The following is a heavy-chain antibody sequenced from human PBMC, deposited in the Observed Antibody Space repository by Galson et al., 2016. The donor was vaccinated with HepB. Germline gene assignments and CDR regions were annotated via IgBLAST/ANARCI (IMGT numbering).Heavy chain of an antibody. D-gene: IGHD1-26*01. J-gene: IGHJ4*02. CDR2: ISTDGSKV. V-gene: IGHV3-48*01. CDR1: GFTFRDYS. Sequence: SLRLSCAASGFTFRDYSVDWVRQAPGRGLEWLSFISTDGSKVYYADSVRGRFTISRDNAKNSLTLQMNTLRVEDTAVYYCARGYRSNSFDFWGQGTLVSVSS. CDR3: ARGYRSNSFDF.